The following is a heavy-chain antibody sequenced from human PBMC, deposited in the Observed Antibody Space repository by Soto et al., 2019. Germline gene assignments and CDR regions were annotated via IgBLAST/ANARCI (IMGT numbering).Heavy chain of an antibody. J-gene: IGHJ4*02. V-gene: IGHV1-8*01. CDR1: GYTFTSYD. Sequence: ASVKVSCKASGYTFTSYDINWVRQAPGQGLEWLGWMNPNTGNTGYAQKFQSRLILTRDTSISTAYMELSSLTSEDTAEYYCARNPANTGYFEYWGQGALVTVSS. CDR3: ARNPANTGYFEY. CDR2: MNPNTGNT. D-gene: IGHD2-8*02.